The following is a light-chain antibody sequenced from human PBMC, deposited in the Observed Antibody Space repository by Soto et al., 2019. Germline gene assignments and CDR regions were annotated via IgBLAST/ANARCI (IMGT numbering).Light chain of an antibody. Sequence: EIGFTQSPCTLSLSTGERATLSCRASQSFGSSYLAWYLQKPGQAPRLLIYGASDRATGIPDRFSGSGSGTDFTLIISRLEPEDFAVYYCQQYGDSPWTFGHRTKVDIK. CDR2: GAS. CDR1: QSFGSSY. CDR3: QQYGDSPWT. V-gene: IGKV3-20*01. J-gene: IGKJ1*01.